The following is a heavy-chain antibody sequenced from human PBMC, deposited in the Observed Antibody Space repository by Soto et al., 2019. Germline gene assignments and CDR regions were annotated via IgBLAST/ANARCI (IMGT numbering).Heavy chain of an antibody. D-gene: IGHD6-13*01. Sequence: SETLSLTCTVSGGSISSYYWSWIRQPPGKGLEWIGYIYYSGSTNYNPSLKSRVTISVDTSKNQFSLKLSSVTAADTAVYYCARLGSSWYYYYYYMDVWAKGNTLPVSS. J-gene: IGHJ6*03. V-gene: IGHV4-59*08. CDR3: ARLGSSWYYYYYYMDV. CDR1: GGSISSYY. CDR2: IYYSGST.